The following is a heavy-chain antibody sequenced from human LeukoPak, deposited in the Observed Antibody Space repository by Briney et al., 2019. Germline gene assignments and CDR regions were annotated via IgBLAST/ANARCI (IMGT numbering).Heavy chain of an antibody. CDR2: IYPGDSDT. V-gene: IGHV5-51*01. J-gene: IGHJ4*02. Sequence: GESLKISCKGSGYSFTNYWIGWVRQMPGKGLEWMGIIYPGDSDTRYSPSFQGQVTIPADKSISTAYLQWSSLKASDTAMYYCARRKDLGYGSGSYYNPFDYWGQGTLVTVSS. CDR3: ARRKDLGYGSGSYYNPFDY. D-gene: IGHD3-10*01. CDR1: GYSFTNYW.